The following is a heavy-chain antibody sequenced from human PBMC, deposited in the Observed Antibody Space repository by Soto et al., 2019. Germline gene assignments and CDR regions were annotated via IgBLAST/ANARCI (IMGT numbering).Heavy chain of an antibody. Sequence: SVKVSCKASGATFSSYAISWVRQAPGQGLEWMGGIIPIFGTANYAQKFQGRVTITADESTSTAYMELSSLRSEDTAVYYCARDPQLHYYYYGMDVWGQGTTVTVSS. J-gene: IGHJ6*02. CDR1: GATFSSYA. V-gene: IGHV1-69*13. D-gene: IGHD1-7*01. CDR2: IIPIFGTA. CDR3: ARDPQLHYYYYGMDV.